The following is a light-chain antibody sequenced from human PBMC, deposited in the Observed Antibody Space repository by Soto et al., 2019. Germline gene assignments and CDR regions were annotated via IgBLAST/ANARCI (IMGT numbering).Light chain of an antibody. J-gene: IGKJ4*01. CDR2: GAS. Sequence: ENVLTQSPGTLSLSPGERATLSCRASQSVSSNYLAWYQQKPGQAPRLFIYGASSRATGITDRFSGSGSGTDFTLTISRLEPEDFAVYYCQQYGSSPLTFGGGTKVEIK. CDR3: QQYGSSPLT. V-gene: IGKV3-20*01. CDR1: QSVSSNY.